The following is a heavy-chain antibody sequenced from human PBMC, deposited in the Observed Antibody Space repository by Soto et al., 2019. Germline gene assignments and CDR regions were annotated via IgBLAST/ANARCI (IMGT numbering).Heavy chain of an antibody. D-gene: IGHD3-3*01. CDR1: GGSISSGGYY. V-gene: IGHV4-31*03. Sequence: TSETLSLTCTVSGGSISSGGYYWSWIRQHPGKGLEWIGYIYYSGSTYYNPSLKSRVTISVDTSKNQFSLKLSSVTAADTAVYYCARYYDFWSGHDYWGQGTLVTVSS. J-gene: IGHJ4*02. CDR3: ARYYDFWSGHDY. CDR2: IYYSGST.